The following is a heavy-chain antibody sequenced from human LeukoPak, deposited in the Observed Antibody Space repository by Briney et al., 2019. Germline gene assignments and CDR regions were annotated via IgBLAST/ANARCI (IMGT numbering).Heavy chain of an antibody. Sequence: GGSLRLSCAASGFTFSSYEMNWVRQAPGKGLEWVANIKQDGSERYYVDSVEGRFTISRDNAKNSLYLQMNSLRAEDTAVYYCARAFGSGKIFQHWGQGTLVTVSS. V-gene: IGHV3-7*01. CDR3: ARAFGSGKIFQH. D-gene: IGHD3-10*01. CDR2: IKQDGSER. J-gene: IGHJ1*01. CDR1: GFTFSSYE.